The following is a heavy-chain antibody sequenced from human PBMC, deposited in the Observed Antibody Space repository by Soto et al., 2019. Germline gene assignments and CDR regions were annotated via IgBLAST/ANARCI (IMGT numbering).Heavy chain of an antibody. CDR1: GGTFSSYA. Sequence: QVQLVQSGAEVKKPGSSVKVSCKASGGTFSSYAISWVRQAPGQGLEWMGGIIPIFGPANYAQNFQGRVTITADESTSTAYMELSSLRSEDTAVYYCAREVGATLNWFEHWGQGTLVSVSS. CDR3: AREVGATLNWFEH. V-gene: IGHV1-69*01. CDR2: IIPIFGPA. D-gene: IGHD1-26*01. J-gene: IGHJ5*02.